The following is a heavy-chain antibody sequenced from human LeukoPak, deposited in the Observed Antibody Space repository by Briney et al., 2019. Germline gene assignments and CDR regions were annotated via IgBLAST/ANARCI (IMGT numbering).Heavy chain of an antibody. V-gene: IGHV4-59*01. CDR1: NGAMSTYY. J-gene: IGHJ4*02. CDR3: AKTPDLQLSFPQFDS. Sequence: SEALSLSCTVSNGAMSTYYLNWIRQSPEKGLEWIGYIHYSGRTNYNPSLKSRLSMSIDTSKNQFSLNLSSVTAADTAVYFCAKTPDLQLSFPQFDSWGQGTLVTVSS. D-gene: IGHD3-16*02. CDR2: IHYSGRT.